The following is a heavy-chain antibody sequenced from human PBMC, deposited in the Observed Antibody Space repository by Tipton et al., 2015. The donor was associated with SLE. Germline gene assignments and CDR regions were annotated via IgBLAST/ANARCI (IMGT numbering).Heavy chain of an antibody. CDR1: GGSIDGYY. V-gene: IGHV4-59*01. CDR2: IYYGGST. Sequence: TLSLTCTVSGGSIDGYYWTWIRQPPGKGLEWIGNIYYGGSTNYNPSLKSRLSISVDTLKKQFSLKLSSMTAADTAVYYCARDPLGIRAFDIWGQGTMVTVSS. J-gene: IGHJ3*02. D-gene: IGHD7-27*01. CDR3: ARDPLGIRAFDI.